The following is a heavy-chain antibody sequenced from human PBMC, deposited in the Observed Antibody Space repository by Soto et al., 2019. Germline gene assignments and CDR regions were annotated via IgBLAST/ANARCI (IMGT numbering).Heavy chain of an antibody. CDR2: IYYSGST. CDR3: ARVQFTPYYYYMDV. V-gene: IGHV4-59*01. Sequence: SETLSLTCTVSGGSISSYYWSWIRQPPGKGLEWIGYIYYSGSTNYNPSLKSRVTISVDTSKNQFSLKLSSVTAADTAVYYCARVQFTPYYYYMDVWGKGTTVTVSS. CDR1: GGSISSYY. J-gene: IGHJ6*03. D-gene: IGHD4-4*01.